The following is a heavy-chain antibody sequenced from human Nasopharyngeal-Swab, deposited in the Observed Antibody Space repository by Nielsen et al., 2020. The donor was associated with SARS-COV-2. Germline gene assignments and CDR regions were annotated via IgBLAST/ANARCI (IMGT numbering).Heavy chain of an antibody. V-gene: IGHV3-11*06. CDR3: ARDTTVATDY. J-gene: IGHJ4*02. CDR2: ISSSSSYT. CDR1: GFTFSDHS. D-gene: IGHD4-23*01. Sequence: GESLKISCAASGFTFSDHSMSWIRQAPGKGLEWVSYISSSSSYTNYADSVKGRFTISRDNAKNSLYLQMNSLRAEDTAVYYCARDTTVATDYWGQGTLVTVSS.